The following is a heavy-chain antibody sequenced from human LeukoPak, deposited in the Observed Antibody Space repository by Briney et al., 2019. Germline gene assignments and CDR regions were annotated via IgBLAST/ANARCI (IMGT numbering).Heavy chain of an antibody. Sequence: GGSLRLSCAASGFTFSSYDMSWVRQAPGKGLEWVSTISASGGSTYYADSLKGRFTISRDNSKNTLYLQMNSLRAEDTAVYYCANSVRYSYDWGQGTLVTVSS. J-gene: IGHJ4*02. CDR1: GFTFSSYD. CDR3: ANSVRYSYD. CDR2: ISASGGST. V-gene: IGHV3-23*01. D-gene: IGHD3-9*01.